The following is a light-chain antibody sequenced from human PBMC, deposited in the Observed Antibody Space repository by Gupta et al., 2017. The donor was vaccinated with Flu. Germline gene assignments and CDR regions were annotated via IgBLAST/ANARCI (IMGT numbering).Light chain of an antibody. CDR2: TAS. CDR1: QGIGND. Sequence: PSSLSAHVGDRVTITCRSSQGIGNDLGWFQQRPGKAPKRLIYTASSLQSGVPSRFSGSGSGTEFTLTISSLQPDDFATYYCLQHKSYPLTFSGGTKVEMK. CDR3: LQHKSYPLT. V-gene: IGKV1-17*01. J-gene: IGKJ4*01.